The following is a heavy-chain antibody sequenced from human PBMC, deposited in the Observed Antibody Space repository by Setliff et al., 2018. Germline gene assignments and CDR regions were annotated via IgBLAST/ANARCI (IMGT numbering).Heavy chain of an antibody. CDR2: ISFSSSTI. Sequence: GESLKISCAASGFTFSTYNMNWVRQAPGKGLEWVSYISFSSSTIYYAGSVKGRFTISRDNAKNSLYLQMNSLRAEDTAVYYCARDHGELGQERRTHFFRHWGQGTLVTVSS. CDR1: GFTFSTYN. CDR3: ARDHGELGQERRTHFFRH. V-gene: IGHV3-48*01. D-gene: IGHD1-1*01. J-gene: IGHJ1*01.